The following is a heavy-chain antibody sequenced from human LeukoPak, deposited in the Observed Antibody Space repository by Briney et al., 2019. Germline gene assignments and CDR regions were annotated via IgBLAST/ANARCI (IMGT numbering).Heavy chain of an antibody. Sequence: PGGSLRLSCAASGFTFSRYWIHWVRQAPGKGLEWVSRINPDGSITTYADSVKGRFTISRDNAKNTVYLQMNSLRAEDTALYHCVRVLSGSWDWFDPWGQGTLVTVSS. CDR2: INPDGSIT. CDR3: VRVLSGSWDWFDP. CDR1: GFTFSRYW. D-gene: IGHD3-22*01. V-gene: IGHV3-74*01. J-gene: IGHJ5*02.